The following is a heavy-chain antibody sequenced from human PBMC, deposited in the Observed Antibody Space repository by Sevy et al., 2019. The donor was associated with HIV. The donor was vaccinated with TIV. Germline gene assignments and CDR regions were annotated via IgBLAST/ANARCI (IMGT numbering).Heavy chain of an antibody. D-gene: IGHD6-19*01. V-gene: IGHV4-39*01. CDR1: GGSISSSSYY. Sequence: SETLSLTCTVSGGSISSSSYYWGWIRQPPGKGLEWTGSIYYSGSTYYNPSLKSRVTISVDTSKNQFSLKLSSVTAADTAVYYCAGQYSSGWTLYYYYGMDVWGQGTTVTVSS. J-gene: IGHJ6*02. CDR2: IYYSGST. CDR3: AGQYSSGWTLYYYYGMDV.